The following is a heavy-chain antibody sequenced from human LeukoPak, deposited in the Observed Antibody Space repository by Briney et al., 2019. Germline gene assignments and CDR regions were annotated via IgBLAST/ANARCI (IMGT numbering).Heavy chain of an antibody. J-gene: IGHJ4*02. Sequence: PSETLSLTCTVSGGSISSSSYYWGWIRQPPGKGLEWIGSIYYSGSTYYNPSLKSRLTISVDTSKNQFSLKLSSVTAADTAVYYCARSALLYTSAWYYFDYWGQGTLVTVSS. V-gene: IGHV4-39*01. CDR1: GGSISSSSYY. CDR2: IYYSGST. D-gene: IGHD6-19*01. CDR3: ARSALLYTSAWYYFDY.